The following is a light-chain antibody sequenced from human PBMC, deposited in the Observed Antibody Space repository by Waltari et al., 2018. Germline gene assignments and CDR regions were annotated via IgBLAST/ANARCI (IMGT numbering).Light chain of an antibody. CDR3: QSYDTNNRV. V-gene: IGLV6-57*04. CDR1: SGNIDSQY. CDR2: EDK. Sequence: NFMLTQPHSVSGSPGETVTISCTRSSGNIDSQYVQLYQQRPGSAPTTVIYEDKQRPFGVPDRFSGSIDSSSNSASLTISGLKTEDEAEYYCQSYDTNNRVFGGGTMLTVL. J-gene: IGLJ3*02.